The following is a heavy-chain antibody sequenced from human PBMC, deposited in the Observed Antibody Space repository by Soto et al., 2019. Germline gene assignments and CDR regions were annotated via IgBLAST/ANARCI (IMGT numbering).Heavy chain of an antibody. V-gene: IGHV4-59*01. CDR3: ARGRTVRNYADDSSDYFYFFDY. D-gene: IGHD3-22*01. CDR2: VYYTGST. J-gene: IGHJ4*02. Sequence: PSETLSLTCTVSGDSISTFYWGWMRRSPGKELEWIGYVYYTGSTNYNPSPKSRVTISVDRSKNQFSLKLTSANAADTAVYYCARGRTVRNYADDSSDYFYFFDYWGQGIQVTVSS. CDR1: GDSISTFY.